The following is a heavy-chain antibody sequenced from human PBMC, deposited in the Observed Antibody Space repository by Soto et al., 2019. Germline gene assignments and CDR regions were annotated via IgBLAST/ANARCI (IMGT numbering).Heavy chain of an antibody. J-gene: IGHJ6*03. Sequence: QVQLVQSGAEVKKPGASVQVSCKASGYTFTSYDINWVRQATGQGLEWMGWMNPNSGNTGYAQKFQGRVTMARNTSTDTVYMELSSMRSEDTAGYYCARAPPGCTIFGVVIQVPHYYYYMDVWGKGTTVTVSS. CDR2: MNPNSGNT. D-gene: IGHD3-3*01. CDR1: GYTFTSYD. CDR3: ARAPPGCTIFGVVIQVPHYYYYMDV. V-gene: IGHV1-8*01.